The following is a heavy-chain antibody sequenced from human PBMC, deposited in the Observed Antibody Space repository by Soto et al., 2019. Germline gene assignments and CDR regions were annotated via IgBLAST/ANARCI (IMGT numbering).Heavy chain of an antibody. CDR3: ATPIVAFY. CDR1: GYTFTSYA. CDR2: INAGNGNT. J-gene: IGHJ4*02. V-gene: IGHV1-3*01. Sequence: PSVKVSCTASGYTFTSYAIHWVRQAPGQRLEWMGWINAGNGNTKYSQKFQGRVIITRDTSAGTAYMELRSLRSEDTAVYYCATPIVAFYWGQGTLVTVSS. D-gene: IGHD5-12*01.